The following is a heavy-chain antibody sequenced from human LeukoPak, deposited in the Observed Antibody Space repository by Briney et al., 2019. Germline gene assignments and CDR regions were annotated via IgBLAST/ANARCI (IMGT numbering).Heavy chain of an antibody. CDR2: IYYSGST. CDR3: ARGREYSLDAFDI. CDR1: GGSISSYY. J-gene: IGHJ3*02. V-gene: IGHV4-59*01. D-gene: IGHD5-18*01. Sequence: SETLSLTCTVSGGSISSYYWSWIRQPPGKGLEWIGYIYYSGSTNYNPSLKSRVTISVDTSKNQFSLKLSSVTAADTAVYYCARGREYSLDAFDIWGQGTMVTVSS.